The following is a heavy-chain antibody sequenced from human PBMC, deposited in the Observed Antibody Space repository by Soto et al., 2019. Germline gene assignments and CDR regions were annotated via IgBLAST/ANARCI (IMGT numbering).Heavy chain of an antibody. D-gene: IGHD4-17*01. Sequence: QVQLVESGGGVVQPGRSLRLSCAASGFTFSSYGMHWVRQAPGKGLEWVAVISYDGSNKYYADSVKGRFTISRDNSKNTLYLQMNSLRAEDTAVYYCAKDSNDYGDNWFDPWGQGTLVTVSS. CDR1: GFTFSSYG. J-gene: IGHJ5*02. CDR3: AKDSNDYGDNWFDP. V-gene: IGHV3-30*18. CDR2: ISYDGSNK.